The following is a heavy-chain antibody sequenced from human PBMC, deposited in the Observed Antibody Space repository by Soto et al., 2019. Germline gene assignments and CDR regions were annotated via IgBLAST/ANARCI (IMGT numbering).Heavy chain of an antibody. D-gene: IGHD1-1*01. Sequence: GGSLRLSCAASGFTFSSYGMHWVRQAPGKGLEWVAVIWYDGSNKYYADSVKGRFTISRDNSKNTLYLQMNSLRAEDTAVYYCAREGFDGTASDYYYMDVWGKGTTVTVSS. V-gene: IGHV3-33*01. J-gene: IGHJ6*03. CDR3: AREGFDGTASDYYYMDV. CDR2: IWYDGSNK. CDR1: GFTFSSYG.